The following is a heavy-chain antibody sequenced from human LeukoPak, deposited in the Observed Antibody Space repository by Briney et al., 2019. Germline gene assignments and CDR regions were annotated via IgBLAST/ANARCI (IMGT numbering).Heavy chain of an antibody. CDR2: ISADNGAT. J-gene: IGHJ4*02. Sequence: ASVKVSCKASGYTFTSYGISWVRQAPGQGLEWMGWISADNGATRYARQFLGRVTMTIDTSTTTAYMDLTSLRSDDTAVYFCVRDSSDSSRESDYWGQGTLVTVSS. D-gene: IGHD3-22*01. CDR1: GYTFTSYG. CDR3: VRDSSDSSRESDY. V-gene: IGHV1-18*01.